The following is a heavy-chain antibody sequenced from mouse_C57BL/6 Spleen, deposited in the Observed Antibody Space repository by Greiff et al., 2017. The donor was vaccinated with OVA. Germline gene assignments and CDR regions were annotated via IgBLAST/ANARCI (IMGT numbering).Heavy chain of an antibody. D-gene: IGHD2-3*01. CDR3: TRAGYYEGWFAY. CDR1: GYTFTDYE. J-gene: IGHJ3*01. V-gene: IGHV1-15*01. CDR2: IDPETGGT. Sequence: QVQLKQSGAELVRPGASVTLSCKASGYTFTDYEMHWVKQTPVHGLEWIGAIDPETGGTAYNQKFKGKAILTADKSSSTAYMELRSLTSEDSAVYYCTRAGYYEGWFAYWGQGTLVTVSA.